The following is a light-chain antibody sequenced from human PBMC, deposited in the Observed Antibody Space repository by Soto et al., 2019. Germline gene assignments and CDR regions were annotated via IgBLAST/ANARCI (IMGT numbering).Light chain of an antibody. CDR2: DVN. V-gene: IGLV2-11*01. Sequence: QSVLTQPPSAASTPGQRVTLSCSGSSSNIGTFYVYWYQQHPGKAPKLLIYDVNKRPSGVPYRFSGSKSGNTASLTISGLQADDEADYYCCSYAGTYTRVFGTGTKVTVL. J-gene: IGLJ1*01. CDR3: CSYAGTYTRV. CDR1: SSNIGTFY.